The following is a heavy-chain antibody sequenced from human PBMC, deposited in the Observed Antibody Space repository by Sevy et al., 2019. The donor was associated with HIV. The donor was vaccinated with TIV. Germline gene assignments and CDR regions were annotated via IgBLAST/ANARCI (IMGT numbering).Heavy chain of an antibody. D-gene: IGHD3-22*01. Sequence: ASVKVSCKVSGSTLTRLAIHWVRQAPGKGPEWMGSFDPEDGETIYSQKFQGRVTMTEDTSTDTGYMELSSLRSEDTAVYYCATTKDYYVSSGSPFDDWGQGTLVTVSS. CDR3: ATTKDYYVSSGSPFDD. V-gene: IGHV1-24*01. CDR1: GSTLTRLA. J-gene: IGHJ4*02. CDR2: FDPEDGET.